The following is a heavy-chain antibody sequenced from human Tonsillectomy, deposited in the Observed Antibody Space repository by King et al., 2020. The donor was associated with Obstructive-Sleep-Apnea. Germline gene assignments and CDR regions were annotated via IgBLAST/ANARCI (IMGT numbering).Heavy chain of an antibody. CDR3: ARDGGDGDYDS. CDR1: GCTFSSYA. Sequence: QLVQSGAEVKKPGSSVKVSCKASGCTFSSYAISWVRQAPGQGLECMGGIITIFGTANYAQKFQGRDTITADESTSTAYMELGSLRSEDTAVYYCARDGGDGDYDSWGQGTLVTVSS. D-gene: IGHD3-10*01. CDR2: IITIFGTA. V-gene: IGHV1-69*01. J-gene: IGHJ4*02.